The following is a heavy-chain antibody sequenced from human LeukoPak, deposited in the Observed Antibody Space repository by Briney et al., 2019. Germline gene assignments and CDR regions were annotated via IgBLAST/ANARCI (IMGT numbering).Heavy chain of an antibody. V-gene: IGHV4-38-2*02. D-gene: IGHD3-10*01. CDR3: ARSNELWSPYYFDY. CDR1: GYSISSGYY. CDR2: IFHSGSI. J-gene: IGHJ4*02. Sequence: SETQSLTCTVSGYSISSGYYWGWIRQPPGKGLEWIGSIFHSGSIYYNLSLKSRVTMSVDTSKNQFSLRLSSVTAADTAVYYCARSNELWSPYYFDYWGQGTLVTVSS.